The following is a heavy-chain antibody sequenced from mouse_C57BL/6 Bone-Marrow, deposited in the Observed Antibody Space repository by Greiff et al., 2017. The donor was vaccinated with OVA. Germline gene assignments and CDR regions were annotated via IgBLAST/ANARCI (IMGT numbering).Heavy chain of an antibody. D-gene: IGHD1-1*01. V-gene: IGHV4-1*01. CDR1: GIAFSRYW. Sequence: EVKLEESGGGLVQPGGSLKLSCAASGIAFSRYWMSWVRRAPGKGLEWIGEINPDSSTINYAPSLKDKFIISRDNAKNTLYLQMSKVRSEDTALYYCARPYYYGSSYWYFDVWGTGTTVTVSS. J-gene: IGHJ1*03. CDR3: ARPYYYGSSYWYFDV. CDR2: INPDSSTI.